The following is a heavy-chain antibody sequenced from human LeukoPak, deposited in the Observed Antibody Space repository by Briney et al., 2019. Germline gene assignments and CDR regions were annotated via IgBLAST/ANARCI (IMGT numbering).Heavy chain of an antibody. CDR2: ISSTGGTA. CDR3: AKNGDRGAYCSGGSCYPYYYYNMDV. CDR1: GFTFSSFG. D-gene: IGHD2-15*01. V-gene: IGHV3-23*01. Sequence: GGSLRLSCAASGFTFSSFGMSWVRQAPGKGLEWVSAISSTGGTAYYADFVKGRFTISRDNSKNTLYLQMNSLRAEDTAIYYCAKNGDRGAYCSGGSCYPYYYYNMDVWGKGTTVTISS. J-gene: IGHJ6*03.